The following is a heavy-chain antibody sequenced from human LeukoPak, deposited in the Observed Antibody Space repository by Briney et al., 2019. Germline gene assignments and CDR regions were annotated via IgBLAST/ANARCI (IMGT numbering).Heavy chain of an antibody. V-gene: IGHV5-51*01. J-gene: IGHJ4*02. CDR1: GYSFITYW. D-gene: IGHD3-10*01. CDR2: IYPGDSDT. CDR3: ARHRASGSGSYYIRYFDY. Sequence: GESLQISCKGSGYSFITYWIGWVRPMPGKGLEWMGIIYPGDSDTRYSPSFQGQVTISADKSISTAYLQWSSLKASDSAMYYCARHRASGSGSYYIRYFDYWGQGTLVTVSS.